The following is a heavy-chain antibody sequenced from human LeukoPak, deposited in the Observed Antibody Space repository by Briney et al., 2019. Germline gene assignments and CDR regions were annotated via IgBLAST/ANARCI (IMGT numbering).Heavy chain of an antibody. J-gene: IGHJ2*01. CDR1: GLTFSNYA. V-gene: IGHV3-30*04. CDR3: ARVGDYALYWYFDL. D-gene: IGHD4-17*01. Sequence: GGSLRLSCADSGLTFSNYAMHWVRQAPGKGLEWVAVISYDGSNKYYADSVKGRFTISRDNSKNTLYLQMNSLRPEDTAMYYCARVGDYALYWYFDLWGRGTLVTVSS. CDR2: ISYDGSNK.